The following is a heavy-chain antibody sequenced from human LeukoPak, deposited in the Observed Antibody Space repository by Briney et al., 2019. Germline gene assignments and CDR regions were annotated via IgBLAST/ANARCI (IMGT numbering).Heavy chain of an antibody. CDR3: ARDLYGDYVSDY. Sequence: AGSLRLSCAASGFTFRTYSMNWVRQAPGKVLEWVASISRYRSYINYADSVKARFTVSRDNAKNSLYLQMYTLRADDTAVYYCARDLYGDYVSDYWGQGTLVTVSS. D-gene: IGHD4-17*01. CDR2: ISRYRSYI. V-gene: IGHV3-21*01. J-gene: IGHJ4*02. CDR1: GFTFRTYS.